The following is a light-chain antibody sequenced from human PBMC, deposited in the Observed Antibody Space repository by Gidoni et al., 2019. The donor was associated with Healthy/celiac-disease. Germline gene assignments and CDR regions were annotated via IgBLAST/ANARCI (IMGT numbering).Light chain of an antibody. CDR3: QSYDSSLSGPVV. Sequence: QSVLPHPPSLSVAPGQTVTISCTGSISNIGAGYDVNWYQQLPRTTPKILIYGNSKRPSGVPDRFSGSKSGTSASLAITGLQDEDEADYYCQSYDSSLSGPVVFGGGTKLTVL. J-gene: IGLJ2*01. CDR2: GNS. CDR1: ISNIGAGYD. V-gene: IGLV1-40*01.